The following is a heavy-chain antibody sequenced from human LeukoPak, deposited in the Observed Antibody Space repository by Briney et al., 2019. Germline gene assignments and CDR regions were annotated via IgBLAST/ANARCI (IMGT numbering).Heavy chain of an antibody. CDR2: IYSGGRT. Sequence: PGGSLRPSCAASGFTVSSNYMSWVRQAPGKGLEGVSLIYSGGRTYYADSVKGRFTISRDNSKNTLYFQMNSLRAEDTAVYYCARDGKTDFDYWGQGTLVTVSS. V-gene: IGHV3-66*01. D-gene: IGHD1-26*01. J-gene: IGHJ4*02. CDR3: ARDGKTDFDY. CDR1: GFTVSSNY.